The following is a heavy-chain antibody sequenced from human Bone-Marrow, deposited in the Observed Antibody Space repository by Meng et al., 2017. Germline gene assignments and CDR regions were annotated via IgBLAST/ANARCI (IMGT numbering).Heavy chain of an antibody. CDR1: GYSISSGYY. J-gene: IGHJ3*02. D-gene: IGHD3-22*01. CDR2: IYQSGST. V-gene: IGHV4-38-2*02. CDR3: ARDRGYYASDI. Sequence: ESLKISCTVSGYSISSGYYWGWMRQPPGKGLEWIGSIYQSGSTYYNPSLRSRLNISVDTSKNQISLRLSSVTAADTALYYCARDRGYYASDIWGQGTMVTVS.